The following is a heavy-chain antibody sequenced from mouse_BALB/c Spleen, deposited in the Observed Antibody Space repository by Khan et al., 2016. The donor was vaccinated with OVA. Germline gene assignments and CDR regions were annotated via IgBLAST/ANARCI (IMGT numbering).Heavy chain of an antibody. CDR3: AREDYGHWYFDV. Sequence: EVELVESGGGLVQPGGSRKLSCAASGFTFSSFGMHWVRQAPEKGLEWVAYISSGSSTIYSADTVKGRFTISRDNPKNTLFLQMTSLRSEDTAMYYCAREDYGHWYFDVWGAGTTVTVSS. D-gene: IGHD1-1*02. CDR2: ISSGSSTI. V-gene: IGHV5-17*02. J-gene: IGHJ1*01. CDR1: GFTFSSFG.